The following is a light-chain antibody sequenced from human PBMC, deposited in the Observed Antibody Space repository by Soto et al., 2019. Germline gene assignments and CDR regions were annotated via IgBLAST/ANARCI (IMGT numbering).Light chain of an antibody. CDR2: LEGSGSY. CDR3: ETWDSNTHHYV. Sequence: QPVLTQSSSASASLGSSVKLTCTLSSGHSSYIIAWHQQQPGKAPRYLMKLEGSGSYNKGSGVPDRFSGSSSGADRYLTISNLQFEDEADYYCETWDSNTHHYVFGTGTKLTVL. V-gene: IGLV4-60*02. CDR1: SGHSSYI. J-gene: IGLJ1*01.